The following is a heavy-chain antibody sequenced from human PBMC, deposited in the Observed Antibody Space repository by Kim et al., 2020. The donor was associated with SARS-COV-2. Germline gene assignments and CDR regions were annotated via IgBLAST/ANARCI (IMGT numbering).Heavy chain of an antibody. Sequence: GGSLRLSCAASGFTFDDYAMHWVRQAPGKGLEWVSLISGDGGSTYYADSVKGRFTISRDNSKNSLYLQMNSLRTEDTALYYCAKDWSAGGSWILFDYCGQGTLVTVSS. CDR1: GFTFDDYA. V-gene: IGHV3-43*02. CDR2: ISGDGGST. J-gene: IGHJ4*02. CDR3: AKDWSAGGSWILFDY. D-gene: IGHD5-18*01.